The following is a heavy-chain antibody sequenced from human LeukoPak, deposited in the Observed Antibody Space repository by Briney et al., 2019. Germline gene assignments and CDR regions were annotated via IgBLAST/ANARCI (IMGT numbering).Heavy chain of an antibody. D-gene: IGHD5-12*01. Sequence: KAGGSLRLSCAASGFTFRSYWMHWVRQAPGKGLEWVSSISSSSSYIYYADSVKGRFTISRDKAKNSLYLQMNSLRAEDTAIYYCAREGMVATFDYWGQGTLVTVSS. CDR3: AREGMVATFDY. J-gene: IGHJ4*02. CDR1: GFTFRSYW. CDR2: ISSSSSYI. V-gene: IGHV3-21*01.